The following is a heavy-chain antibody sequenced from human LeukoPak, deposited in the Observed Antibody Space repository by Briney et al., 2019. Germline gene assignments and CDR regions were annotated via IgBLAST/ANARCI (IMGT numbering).Heavy chain of an antibody. CDR2: IYTSGST. CDR1: GGSISSYY. D-gene: IGHD3-10*01. Sequence: PSETLSLTCTVSGGSISSYYWSWIRQPAGKGLEWIGRIYTSGSTNYNPSLKSRVTMSVDTSKNQFSLKLSSVTAADTAVYYCARSITMVRGVILDYYYYYMDVWGKGTTVTISS. V-gene: IGHV4-4*07. J-gene: IGHJ6*03. CDR3: ARSITMVRGVILDYYYYYMDV.